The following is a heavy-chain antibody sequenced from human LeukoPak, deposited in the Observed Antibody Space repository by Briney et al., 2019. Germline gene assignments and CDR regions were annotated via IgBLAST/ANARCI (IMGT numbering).Heavy chain of an antibody. CDR2: IYHSGST. V-gene: IGHV4-38-2*02. Sequence: SETLSLTCTVSGYSISSGYYWGWIRQPSGKGLEWIGSIYHSGSTYYNPSLKSRVTISVDTSKNQFSLKLSSVTAADTAVYYCARVGRYYDALTGYATGGSPFDYWGQGTPVTVSS. CDR3: ARVGRYYDALTGYATGGSPFDY. D-gene: IGHD3-9*01. CDR1: GYSISSGYY. J-gene: IGHJ4*02.